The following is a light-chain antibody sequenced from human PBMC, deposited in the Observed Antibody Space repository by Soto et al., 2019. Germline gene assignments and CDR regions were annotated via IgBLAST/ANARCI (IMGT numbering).Light chain of an antibody. V-gene: IGKV1-39*01. CDR2: AAS. CDR3: QQRYSTPPIT. CDR1: QSISNY. Sequence: DIQMTQSPSSLSPSVGDRVTITCRASQSISNYLNWYQQKPGKAPKLLIYAASSLQSGVPSRFSGGGAGTDFTLTISSLQPEDFATYCCQQRYSTPPITFGQGTRLEIK. J-gene: IGKJ5*01.